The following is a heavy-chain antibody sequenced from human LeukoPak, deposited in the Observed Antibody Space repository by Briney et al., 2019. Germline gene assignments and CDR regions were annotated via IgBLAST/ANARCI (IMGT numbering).Heavy chain of an antibody. CDR3: AREGRYTMALY. Sequence: SETLSFTCTLSGGSISSSSYYWGWVRQPPGKGLEWIGSIYYSGSTYYNPSLKSRVTISVDTSKNQFSLKLSSVTAADTAVYYCAREGRYTMALYWGQGTLVTVSS. CDR1: GGSISSSSYY. CDR2: IYYSGST. D-gene: IGHD5-18*01. J-gene: IGHJ4*02. V-gene: IGHV4-39*07.